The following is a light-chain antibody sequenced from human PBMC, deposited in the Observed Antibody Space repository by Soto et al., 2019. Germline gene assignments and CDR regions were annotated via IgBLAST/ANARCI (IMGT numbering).Light chain of an antibody. CDR2: EVS. CDR1: SSDLGNHNF. V-gene: IGLV2-8*01. CDR3: SSFAGGDSPVR. Sequence: QSVLTQPPSASGSPGQSVSMSCTGSSSDLGNHNFVSWYQQYPGKAPKLMIYEVSKRPSGVPDRFSASKSGNTASLTVSGLQAEDEADYYCSSFAGGDSPVRFGGGTKLTVL. J-gene: IGLJ3*02.